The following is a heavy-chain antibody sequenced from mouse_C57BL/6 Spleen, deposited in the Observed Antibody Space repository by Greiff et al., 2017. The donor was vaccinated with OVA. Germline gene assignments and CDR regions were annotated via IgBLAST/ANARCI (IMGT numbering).Heavy chain of an antibody. Sequence: EVMLEESGGGLVKPGGSLKLSCAASGFTFSDYGMHWVRQAPEKGLEWVAYISSGSSTIYYADTVKGRFTISRDNAKNTLFLQMTSLRSEDTAMYYCARVPYDYDEEAWFAYWGQGTLVTVSA. CDR3: ARVPYDYDEEAWFAY. CDR2: ISSGSSTI. CDR1: GFTFSDYG. V-gene: IGHV5-17*01. D-gene: IGHD2-4*01. J-gene: IGHJ3*01.